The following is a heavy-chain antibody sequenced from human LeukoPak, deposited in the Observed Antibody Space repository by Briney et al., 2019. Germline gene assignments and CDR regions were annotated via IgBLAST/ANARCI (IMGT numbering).Heavy chain of an antibody. V-gene: IGHV3-30-3*01. CDR3: ARDYGGIDY. CDR1: GFTFSSYA. CDR2: ISYDGSNK. D-gene: IGHD4-23*01. J-gene: IGHJ4*02. Sequence: GGSLRLSCAAPGFTFSSYAMHWVRQAPGKGLEWVAVISYDGSNKYYADSVKGRFTISRDNSKNTLYLQMNSLRAEDTAVYYCARDYGGIDYWGQGTLVTVSS.